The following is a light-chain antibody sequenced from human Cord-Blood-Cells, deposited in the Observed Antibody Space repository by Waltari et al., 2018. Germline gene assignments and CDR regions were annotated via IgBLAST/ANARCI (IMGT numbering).Light chain of an antibody. Sequence: DIQMTQSPSSLSASVGDRVTITCRVSQGISNYLAWYQQKPGKVPKLLLYAASTLQSGVPSRFSGSGSGTDFTLTISSLQPEDVATYYCQKYNSAPPWTFGQGTKVEIK. CDR2: AAS. CDR1: QGISNY. V-gene: IGKV1-27*01. CDR3: QKYNSAPPWT. J-gene: IGKJ1*01.